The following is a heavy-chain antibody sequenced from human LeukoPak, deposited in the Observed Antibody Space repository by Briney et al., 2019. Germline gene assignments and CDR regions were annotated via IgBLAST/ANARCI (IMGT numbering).Heavy chain of an antibody. CDR1: GFTFSSYA. Sequence: GGSLRLSCAASGFTFSSYAMHWVRQAPGKGLEWVAVISYDGSNKYYADSVKGRFTISRDNSKNTLYLQMNSLRAEDTAVYYCAREGLAVAGTPHDWFDPWGQGTLVTVSS. CDR3: AREGLAVAGTPHDWFDP. D-gene: IGHD6-19*01. V-gene: IGHV3-30-3*01. CDR2: ISYDGSNK. J-gene: IGHJ5*02.